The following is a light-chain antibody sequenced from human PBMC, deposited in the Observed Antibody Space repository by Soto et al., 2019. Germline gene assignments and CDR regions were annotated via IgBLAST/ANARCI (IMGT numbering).Light chain of an antibody. Sequence: DIQMTQSPSTLSASVGDRVTITCRVSQSISSRLAWYQQEPGKAPKLLIYKASSLEGGVPSRFSGSGSGTEFTLTISSLQPDDFATYYCQQYNDYPWTFGQGTKVE. CDR1: QSISSR. J-gene: IGKJ1*01. V-gene: IGKV1-5*03. CDR3: QQYNDYPWT. CDR2: KAS.